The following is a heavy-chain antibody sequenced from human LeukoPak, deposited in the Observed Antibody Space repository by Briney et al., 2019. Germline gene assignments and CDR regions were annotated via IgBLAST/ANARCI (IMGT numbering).Heavy chain of an antibody. CDR1: GGSISSGGYY. V-gene: IGHV4-31*03. J-gene: IGHJ5*02. D-gene: IGHD2-15*01. CDR3: ARVVAPNNWFDP. Sequence: SETLSLTCTVSGGSISSGGYYWSWIRQHPGKGLEWIGYIYYSGSTYYNPSLKSGVTISVDTSKNQFSLKLSSVTAADTAVYYCARVVAPNNWFDPWGQGTLVTVSS. CDR2: IYYSGST.